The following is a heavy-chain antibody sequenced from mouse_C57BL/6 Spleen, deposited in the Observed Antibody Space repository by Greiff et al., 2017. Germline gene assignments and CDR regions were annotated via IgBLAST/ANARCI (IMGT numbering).Heavy chain of an antibody. V-gene: IGHV1-26*01. D-gene: IGHD1-1*01. CDR2: INPNNGGT. CDR3: ARRGDYGKGFAY. J-gene: IGHJ3*01. Sequence: VQLQQSGPELVKPGASVKISCKASGYTFTDYYMNWVKQSHGKSLEWIGDINPNNGGTSYNQKFKGKATLTVDKSSSTAYMELRSLTSEDSAVYYCARRGDYGKGFAYWGQGTLVTVSA. CDR1: GYTFTDYY.